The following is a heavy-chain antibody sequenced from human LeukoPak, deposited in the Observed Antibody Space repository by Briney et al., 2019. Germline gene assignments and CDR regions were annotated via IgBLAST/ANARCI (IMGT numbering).Heavy chain of an antibody. CDR2: ISGSGGST. V-gene: IGHV3-23*01. CDR3: AKREGDIVVVPAALFDY. D-gene: IGHD2-2*01. CDR1: GFTFSSYA. J-gene: IGHJ4*02. Sequence: QPGGSLRLSCAASGFTFSSYAMSWVRQAPGKGLEWVSAISGSGGSTYYADSVKGRFTISRDNSKNTLYLQMNSLRAEDTAVYYCAKREGDIVVVPAALFDYWGQGTLVTVSS.